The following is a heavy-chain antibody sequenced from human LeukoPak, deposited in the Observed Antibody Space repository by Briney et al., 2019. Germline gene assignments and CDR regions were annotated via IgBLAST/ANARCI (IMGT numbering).Heavy chain of an antibody. CDR3: ARGYTLYDILTGYHY. CDR1: GGSFSGYY. J-gene: IGHJ4*02. Sequence: SETLSLTCAIYGGSFSGYYWSWIRQPPGKGLEWIGEINHSGSTNYNPSLKSRVTISVDTSKNQFSLKLSSVTAADTAVYYCARGYTLYDILTGYHYWGQGTLVTVSS. CDR2: INHSGST. V-gene: IGHV4-34*01. D-gene: IGHD3-9*01.